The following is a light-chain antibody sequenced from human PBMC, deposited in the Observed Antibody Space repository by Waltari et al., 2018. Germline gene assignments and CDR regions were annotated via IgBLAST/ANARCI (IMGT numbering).Light chain of an antibody. J-gene: IGLJ2*01. CDR1: SRDVGGYNS. CDR2: DVS. CDR3: SSYTTSFTLV. Sequence: QSALTQPASVSGSPGQSITISCTGTSRDVGGYNSVSWYQQHPGKAPKLMISDVSNRPSGISKRFSGSKSGNTASPTIAGLQAEDEAHYYCSSYTTSFTLVFGGGTKLTVL. V-gene: IGLV2-14*03.